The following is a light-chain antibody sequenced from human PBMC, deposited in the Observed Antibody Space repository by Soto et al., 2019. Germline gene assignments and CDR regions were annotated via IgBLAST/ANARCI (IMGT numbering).Light chain of an antibody. CDR1: SGHSNYA. V-gene: IGLV4-69*01. CDR2: LNRDGSH. CDR3: QTWGTGIVI. J-gene: IGLJ2*01. Sequence: QLVLTQSPSASASLGASVKLTCTLSSGHSNYALAWHQQQPEKGPRYLMKLNRDGSHSKGVGIPNRFSGSSSGAERYLTISSLQYEDEADYYCQTWGTGIVIFGGGTKLTVL.